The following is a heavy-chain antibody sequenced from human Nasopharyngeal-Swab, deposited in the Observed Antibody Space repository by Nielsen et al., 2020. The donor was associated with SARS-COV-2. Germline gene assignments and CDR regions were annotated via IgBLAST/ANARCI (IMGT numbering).Heavy chain of an antibody. V-gene: IGHV4-59*01. D-gene: IGHD6-19*01. J-gene: IGHJ4*02. CDR2: IYYSGIT. CDR1: GGSISSYY. CDR3: ARPLGGAVAPFDY. Sequence: SETLSLTCTVSGGSISSYYWSWIRQPPGKGLEWIGYIYYSGITNYNPSLKSRVIISVDTSKNQFSLKLSSVTAADTAVYYCARPLGGAVAPFDYWGQGTLVTVSS.